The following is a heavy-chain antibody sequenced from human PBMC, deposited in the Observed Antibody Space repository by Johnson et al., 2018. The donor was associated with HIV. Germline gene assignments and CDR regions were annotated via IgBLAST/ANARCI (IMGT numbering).Heavy chain of an antibody. CDR1: GFTVSSNY. D-gene: IGHD2-8*01. V-gene: IGHV3-53*01. CDR3: ARLKNGAFDI. Sequence: VQLVESGGGLIQPGGSLRLSCAASGFTVSSNYMSWVRQAPGKGLEWVSFIYSDGSTYFADSLKGRFPISRDNSKNTLFLQMNSLRVEDTAVYYCARLKNGAFDIWGQGTMVTVSS. J-gene: IGHJ3*02. CDR2: IYSDGST.